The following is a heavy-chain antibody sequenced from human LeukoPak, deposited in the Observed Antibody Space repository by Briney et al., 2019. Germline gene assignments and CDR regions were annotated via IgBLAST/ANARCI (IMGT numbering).Heavy chain of an antibody. Sequence: GGSLRLSCAVSGFTVTDNYMSWVRQAPGKGLQWVSVIYPDGRTYYADSVKGRFTISRDISRNTLLLQMNNLRADDTPVHYCARTNPVYGDYDYWGQGTLVTVSS. CDR2: IYPDGRT. CDR1: GFTVTDNY. D-gene: IGHD4-17*01. V-gene: IGHV3-53*01. J-gene: IGHJ4*02. CDR3: ARTNPVYGDYDY.